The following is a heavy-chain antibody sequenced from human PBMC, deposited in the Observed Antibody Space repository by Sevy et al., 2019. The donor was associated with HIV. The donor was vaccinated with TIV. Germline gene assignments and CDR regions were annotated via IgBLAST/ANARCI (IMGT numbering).Heavy chain of an antibody. CDR1: GFTFSSYS. V-gene: IGHV3-48*01. CDR2: ISSSSSTI. CDR3: ARDPRQYSSGWYDY. Sequence: GGSLRLSCAASGFTFSSYSMNWVRHAPGKGLEWVSYISSSSSTIYYADSVKGRFTISRDNAKNSLYLQMNSLRAEDTAVYYCARDPRQYSSGWYDYWGQGTLVTVSS. D-gene: IGHD6-19*01. J-gene: IGHJ4*02.